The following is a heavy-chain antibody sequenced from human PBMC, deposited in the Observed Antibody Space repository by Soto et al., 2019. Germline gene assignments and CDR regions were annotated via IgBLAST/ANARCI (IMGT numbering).Heavy chain of an antibody. D-gene: IGHD3-9*01. CDR2: ISSSSSTI. J-gene: IGHJ6*02. CDR3: ARVRSPYFDILAAAGV. CDR1: GFTFSSYG. Sequence: GGSLRLSCAASGFTFSSYGMIWVRQAPGKGLEWVSYISSSSSTIYYADSVKGRFTITRDNAKNSLSLQMNSLRDEDTAVYYCARVRSPYFDILAAAGVWGQGTTVTVSS. V-gene: IGHV3-48*02.